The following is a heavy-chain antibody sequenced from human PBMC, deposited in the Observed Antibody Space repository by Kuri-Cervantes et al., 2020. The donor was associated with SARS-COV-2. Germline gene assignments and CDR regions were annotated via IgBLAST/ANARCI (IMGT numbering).Heavy chain of an antibody. CDR2: ISGSGGST. D-gene: IGHD1-26*01. J-gene: IGHJ4*02. CDR1: GFTFSSYA. CDR3: ARDNILFSGSGFDS. V-gene: IGHV3-23*01. Sequence: GGSLRLSCAASGFTFSSYAMSWVRQAPGKGLEWVSAISGSGGSTYYADSVKGRFTISRDNSKNTLYLQMNSLRAEDTAVYYCARDNILFSGSGFDSWGQGALVTVSS.